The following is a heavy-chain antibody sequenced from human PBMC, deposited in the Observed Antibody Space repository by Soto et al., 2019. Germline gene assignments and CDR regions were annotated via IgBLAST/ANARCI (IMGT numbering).Heavy chain of an antibody. CDR3: AMLGGGYGGSKDMDV. Sequence: EVQLVESGGGLVQPGGSLRLSCAASGLIFSDYHMDWVRQAPGKGLEWVGRIRRKANSYTTEYAASVKGRFTISRDDSKKSLYLQMNSLKSEDTALYYCAMLGGGYGGSKDMDVWGQGTKVTGSS. J-gene: IGHJ6*02. CDR2: IRRKANSYTT. CDR1: GLIFSDYH. V-gene: IGHV3-72*01. D-gene: IGHD6-19*01.